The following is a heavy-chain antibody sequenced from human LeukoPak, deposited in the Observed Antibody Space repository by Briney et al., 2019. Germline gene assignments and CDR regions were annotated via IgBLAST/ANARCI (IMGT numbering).Heavy chain of an antibody. CDR2: ISYDGSDK. CDR3: AREYRGWYFDH. D-gene: IGHD1-1*01. Sequence: GGSLRLSCEASGFTFSSHAMHWVRQAPGKGLEWVAIISYDGSDKYYADSVKGRFTISRDNSKNTLNLQMNSLRVEDTAVYYCAREYRGWYFDHWGQGTLVTVSS. CDR1: GFTFSSHA. J-gene: IGHJ4*02. V-gene: IGHV3-30*03.